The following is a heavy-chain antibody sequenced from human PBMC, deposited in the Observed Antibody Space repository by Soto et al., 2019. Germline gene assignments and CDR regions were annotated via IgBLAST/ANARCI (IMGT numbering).Heavy chain of an antibody. CDR2: IYYSGST. Sequence: SETLSLTCTVSGGSISSYYWSWIRQPPGKGLEWIGYIYYSGSTNYNPSLKSRVTISVDTSKNQFSLKLSSVTAADTAVYYCARATLTRGYGYGPYFDYWGQGTLVTVSS. V-gene: IGHV4-59*01. CDR3: ARATLTRGYGYGPYFDY. J-gene: IGHJ4*02. D-gene: IGHD5-18*01. CDR1: GGSISSYY.